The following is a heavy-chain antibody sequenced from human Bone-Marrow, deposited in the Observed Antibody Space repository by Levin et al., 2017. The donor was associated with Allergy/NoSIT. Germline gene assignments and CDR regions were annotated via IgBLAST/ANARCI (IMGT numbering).Heavy chain of an antibody. CDR3: AGGKTVVVPAAILEEAGWFDP. D-gene: IGHD2-2*01. CDR1: GGTFSSYP. CDR2: IIPILGIA. Sequence: SVKVSCKASGGTFSSYPISWVRQAPGQGLEWMGRIIPILGIANYAQKFQGRVTITADKSTSTAYMELSSLRSEDTAVYYCAGGKTVVVPAAILEEAGWFDPWGQGTLVTVSS. V-gene: IGHV1-69*04. J-gene: IGHJ5*02.